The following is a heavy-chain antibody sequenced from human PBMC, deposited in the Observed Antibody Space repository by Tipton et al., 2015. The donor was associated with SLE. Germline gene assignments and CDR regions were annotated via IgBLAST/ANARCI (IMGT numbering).Heavy chain of an antibody. CDR3: TKDIDGDYDGDNWFDP. D-gene: IGHD4-17*01. V-gene: IGHV3-23*01. Sequence: GSLRLSCAASGFTFSDYAMGWVRQAPGKGLEWFSAITDSGSDSYYADSVKGRFTISRDNGKNSLYLQMNSLRAEDTALYYCTKDIDGDYDGDNWFDPWGQGTLVIVSS. CDR1: GFTFSDYA. J-gene: IGHJ5*02. CDR2: ITDSGSDS.